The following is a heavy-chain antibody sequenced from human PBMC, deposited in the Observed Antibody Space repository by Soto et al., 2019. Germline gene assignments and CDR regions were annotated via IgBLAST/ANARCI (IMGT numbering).Heavy chain of an antibody. V-gene: IGHV4-39*07. J-gene: IGHJ6*02. CDR2: IYHSGST. Sequence: SETLSLTCTVSGGSISSSSYYWGWIRQPPGKGLEWIGEIYHSGSTNYNPSLKSRVTISVDKSKNQFSLKLSSVTAADTAVYYCARSPDSSGYYPRRYYYGMDVWGQGTTVTVS. CDR3: ARSPDSSGYYPRRYYYGMDV. D-gene: IGHD3-22*01. CDR1: GGSISSSSYY.